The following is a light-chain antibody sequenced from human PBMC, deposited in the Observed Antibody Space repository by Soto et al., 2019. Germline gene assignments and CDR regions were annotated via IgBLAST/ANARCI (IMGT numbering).Light chain of an antibody. CDR3: SSYTRNSTLV. CDR2: EVS. Sequence: QSALTQPASVSGSPGQSITISCTGTSSDVGGYNYVSWYQQHPGKAPKLMIYEVSNRPSGVSNRFSGSKSGNTASLTISVLQAEDEAYYYCSSYTRNSTLVFGGGTKLTVL. CDR1: SSDVGGYNY. V-gene: IGLV2-14*01. J-gene: IGLJ2*01.